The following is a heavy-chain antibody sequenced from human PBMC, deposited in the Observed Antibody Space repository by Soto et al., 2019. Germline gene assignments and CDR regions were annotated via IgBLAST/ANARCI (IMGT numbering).Heavy chain of an antibody. Sequence: GESLKISCKGSGYSFTSYWIGWVRQMPGKGLEWMGIIYPGDSDTRYSPSFQGQVTISADKSISTAYLQWSSLKASDTAMYDCARLKARYITGTDYYYYGMDVWGQGTTVTVSS. CDR1: GYSFTSYW. V-gene: IGHV5-51*01. CDR3: ARLKARYITGTDYYYYGMDV. CDR2: IYPGDSDT. D-gene: IGHD1-20*01. J-gene: IGHJ6*02.